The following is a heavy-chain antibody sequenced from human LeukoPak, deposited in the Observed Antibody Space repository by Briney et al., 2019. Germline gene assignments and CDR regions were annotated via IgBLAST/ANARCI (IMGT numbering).Heavy chain of an antibody. J-gene: IGHJ4*02. Sequence: QAGGSLRLSCAASGFTFSTYAMHWVRQAPGKGLEWLAVISYDGRQKYYADSVKGRFTISRDNSKNTLFLQMNSLRDEDTAVYYCTRVYLERLTAGYFDHWGQGTLVTVSS. CDR2: ISYDGRQK. CDR3: TRVYLERLTAGYFDH. V-gene: IGHV3-30*14. CDR1: GFTFSTYA. D-gene: IGHD2-8*01.